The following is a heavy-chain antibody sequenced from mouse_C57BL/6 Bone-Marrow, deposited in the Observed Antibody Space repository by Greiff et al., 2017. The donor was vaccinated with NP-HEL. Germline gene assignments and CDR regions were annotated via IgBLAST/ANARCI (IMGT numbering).Heavy chain of an antibody. CDR3: ARAGLLLQFYYYAMDY. D-gene: IGHD1-1*01. CDR1: GYTFTSYW. CDR2: IDPSDSYT. J-gene: IGHJ4*01. Sequence: QVQLQQSGAELVRPGTSVKLSCKASGYTFTSYWMHWVKQRPGQGLEWIGVIDPSDSYTNYNQNFKGQATLTVDTSSSTAYMQLSSLTSEDSAVYYCARAGLLLQFYYYAMDYWGQGTSVTVSS. V-gene: IGHV1-59*01.